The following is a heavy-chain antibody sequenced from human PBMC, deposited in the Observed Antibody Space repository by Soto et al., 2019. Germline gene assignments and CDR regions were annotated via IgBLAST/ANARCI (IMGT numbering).Heavy chain of an antibody. CDR1: GGSISNFY. V-gene: IGHV4-59*01. CDR3: ARAPMVLSRSYFDS. Sequence: SETLSLTCTVSGGSISNFYWSWIRQPPGKGLGWIGYISYSGNTNYNPSLKSRVSISVDTSKNQLSLNLTSVTAADTAVYYCARAPMVLSRSYFDSWGQGTPVTVS. D-gene: IGHD2-8*01. J-gene: IGHJ4*02. CDR2: ISYSGNT.